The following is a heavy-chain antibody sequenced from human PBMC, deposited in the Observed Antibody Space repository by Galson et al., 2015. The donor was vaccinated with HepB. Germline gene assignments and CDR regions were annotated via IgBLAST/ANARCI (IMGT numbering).Heavy chain of an antibody. Sequence: SETLSLTCTVSGGSISSYYWSWIRQPPGKGLEWIGYIYYSGSTKYNPSLKSRVTISVDTSKNQFSLKLSSVTAADTAVYYCARGLRLGEVSLGVWGQGTLVTVSS. J-gene: IGHJ4*02. CDR1: GGSISSYY. CDR2: IYYSGST. V-gene: IGHV4-59*01. CDR3: ARGLRLGEVSLGV. D-gene: IGHD3-16*02.